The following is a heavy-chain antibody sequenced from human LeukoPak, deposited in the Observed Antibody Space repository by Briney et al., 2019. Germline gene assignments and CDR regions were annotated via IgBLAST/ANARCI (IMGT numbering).Heavy chain of an antibody. CDR3: ARETSSWTHYYYGMDV. J-gene: IGHJ6*02. CDR1: GGTFSSYA. V-gene: IGHV1-69*04. D-gene: IGHD6-13*01. Sequence: SVKVSCKASGGTFSSYAISWVRQAPGQGLERMGRIIPILGIANYAQKFQGRVTITADKSTSTAYMELSSLRSEDTAVYYCARETSSWTHYYYGMDVWGQGTTVTVSS. CDR2: IIPILGIA.